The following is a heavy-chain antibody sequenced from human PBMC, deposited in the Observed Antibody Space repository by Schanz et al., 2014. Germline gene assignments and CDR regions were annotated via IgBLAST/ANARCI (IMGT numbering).Heavy chain of an antibody. CDR3: ARTGYDPSLTH. CDR1: GYTFTSYG. V-gene: IGHV1-18*04. J-gene: IGHJ4*02. D-gene: IGHD5-12*01. CDR2: ISAYNGNT. Sequence: QVQLVQSGAEVKKPGASVKVSCKASGYTFTSYGISWVRQAPGQRLEWMGWISAYNGNTNYAQKLQGRVTMTTDTSTSTAFLEVNSLRSEDTAVYYCARTGYDPSLTHWGQGTLVTVSS.